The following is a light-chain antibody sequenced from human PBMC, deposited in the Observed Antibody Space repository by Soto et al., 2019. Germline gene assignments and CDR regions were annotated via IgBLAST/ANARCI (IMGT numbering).Light chain of an antibody. CDR2: EVS. CDR1: SSDVGYYKY. J-gene: IGLJ1*01. Sequence: QSALTQPASVSGSRGQSITISCTGTSSDVGYYKYVSWYQHHPGKAPKLMIYEVSDRPSGVSNRFSGSKSGDTASLTISGLQAEDEADYYCSSYTRSSTLVVFGTGPKLTVL. V-gene: IGLV2-14*01. CDR3: SSYTRSSTLVV.